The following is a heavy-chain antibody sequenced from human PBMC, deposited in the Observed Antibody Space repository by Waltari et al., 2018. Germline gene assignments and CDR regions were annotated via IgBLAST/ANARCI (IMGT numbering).Heavy chain of an antibody. CDR3: ARELYGSGSYYTAHDAFDI. CDR2: INHSGST. J-gene: IGHJ3*02. CDR1: GGSFSGYY. D-gene: IGHD3-10*01. Sequence: QVQLQQWGAGLLKPSETLSLTCAVYGGSFSGYYWSWIRQPPGKGLEWIGEINHSGSTNYNPSLKSRVTISVDTSKNQFSLKLSSVTAADTAVYYCARELYGSGSYYTAHDAFDIWGQGTMVTVSS. V-gene: IGHV4-34*01.